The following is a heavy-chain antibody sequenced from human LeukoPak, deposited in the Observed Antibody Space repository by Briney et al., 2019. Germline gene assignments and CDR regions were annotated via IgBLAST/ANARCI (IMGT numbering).Heavy chain of an antibody. CDR1: GXIFTNYW. CDR2: IYPRDSDT. D-gene: IGHD5-12*01. J-gene: IGHJ4*02. Sequence: GESLKISFKASGXIFTNYWIGWVRQMPGKGLEWMGIIYPRDSDTRYSPSFQGQVTVSADKSISTAYLQWNTLEASDTAMYYCARRQYSGYDFDFWGQGTLVTVSS. CDR3: ARRQYSGYDFDF. V-gene: IGHV5-51*01.